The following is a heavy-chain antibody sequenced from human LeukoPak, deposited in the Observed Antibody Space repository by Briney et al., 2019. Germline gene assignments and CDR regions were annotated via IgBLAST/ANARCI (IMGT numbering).Heavy chain of an antibody. CDR2: ISGSGGST. Sequence: GGSLRLSCAASGFTFSSYAMSWVRQAPGKGLEWVSAISGSGGSTYYADSVKGRFTISRDNSMNTLYLQMNSLRAEDTAVYYCAKDRDYYGSGSYPDYWGQGTLVTVSS. D-gene: IGHD3-10*01. V-gene: IGHV3-23*01. J-gene: IGHJ4*02. CDR3: AKDRDYYGSGSYPDY. CDR1: GFTFSSYA.